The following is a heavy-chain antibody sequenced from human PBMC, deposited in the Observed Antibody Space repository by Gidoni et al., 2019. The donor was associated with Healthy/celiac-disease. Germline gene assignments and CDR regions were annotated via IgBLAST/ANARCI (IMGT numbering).Heavy chain of an antibody. CDR3: TRTSGVIKQLLKGKRPYYFDY. CDR1: GGSFSSYY. Sequence: QVQLQQWGAGLLKPSETLSLTCAVYGGSFSSYYWSWIRQPPGKGMEWIGEINHSGSTNYNPSLKSRVTISGDTSKNQFSLKLNSVTAADTAVYYCTRTSGVIKQLLKGKRPYYFDYWGQGTLVTVSS. D-gene: IGHD2-2*01. J-gene: IGHJ4*02. CDR2: INHSGST. V-gene: IGHV4-34*01.